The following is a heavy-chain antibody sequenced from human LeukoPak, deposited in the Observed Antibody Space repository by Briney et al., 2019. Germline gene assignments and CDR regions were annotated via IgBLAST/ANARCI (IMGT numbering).Heavy chain of an antibody. CDR2: ISGRGGST. V-gene: IGHV3-23*01. CDR1: GFTFSSYA. Sequence: SGGSLRLSCAASGFTFSSYAMSWVRQAPGKGLEWVSVISGRGGSTYYADSVKGRFTISRDNAKNSLYLQMNSLRAEDTAVYYCAKDKFSPFDYWGQGTLVTVSS. J-gene: IGHJ4*02. CDR3: AKDKFSPFDY.